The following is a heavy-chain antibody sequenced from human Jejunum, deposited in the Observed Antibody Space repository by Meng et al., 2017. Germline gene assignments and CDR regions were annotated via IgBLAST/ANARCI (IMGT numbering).Heavy chain of an antibody. CDR3: ARDLLGPAIAATGWFDP. J-gene: IGHJ5*02. Sequence: VPLLVLGPVLVNPSGACALTCAGSGASISDSNWWSWVRQPLGKALEWIGQIYHNGTTNYNPSLKSRVTMSLDKSKNQFSLELTSVTAADTAVYYCARDLLGPAIAATGWFDPWGQGTLVTVSS. V-gene: IGHV4-4*02. CDR2: IYHNGTT. CDR1: GASISDSNW. D-gene: IGHD6-13*01.